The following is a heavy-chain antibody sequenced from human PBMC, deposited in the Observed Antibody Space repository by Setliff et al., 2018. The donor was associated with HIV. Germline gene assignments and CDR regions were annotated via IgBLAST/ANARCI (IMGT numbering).Heavy chain of an antibody. CDR1: GGSITGYW. Sequence: SETLSLTCSVSGGSITGYWWSWIRQPAGKGLEWIGRIYSAGWTIYNPSLESRVTMSVDTSKNQFSLSLSSMTAADTAVYYCARGYYDILTGYYSSGIWDYWGQGTLVTVSS. CDR2: IYSAGWT. V-gene: IGHV4-4*07. J-gene: IGHJ4*02. D-gene: IGHD3-9*01. CDR3: ARGYYDILTGYYSSGIWDY.